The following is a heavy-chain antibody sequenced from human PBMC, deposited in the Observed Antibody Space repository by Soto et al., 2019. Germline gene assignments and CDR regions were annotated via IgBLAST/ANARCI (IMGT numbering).Heavy chain of an antibody. CDR2: ISYDGSNK. D-gene: IGHD6-13*01. CDR1: GFTFSSYG. J-gene: IGHJ5*02. V-gene: IGHV3-30*18. CDR3: AKDGRGPYSSSWYDWFDP. Sequence: QVQLVESGGGVVQPGRSLRLSCAASGFTFSSYGMHWVRQAPGKGLEWVAVISYDGSNKYYADSVKGRFTISRDNSKNTLYLQMNSLRAEDTAVYYCAKDGRGPYSSSWYDWFDPWGQGTLVTVSP.